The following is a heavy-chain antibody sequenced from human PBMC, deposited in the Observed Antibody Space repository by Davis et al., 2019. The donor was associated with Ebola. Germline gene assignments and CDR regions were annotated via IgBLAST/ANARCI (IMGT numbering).Heavy chain of an antibody. CDR2: IIPVFGIP. CDR3: ARSVTMIQPGTWFDP. V-gene: IGHV1-69*13. Sequence: SVKVSCKASGGTFSSYAISWVRQAPGQGLDWMGGIIPVFGIPKYAQKFQGRVTITADESTSTAYMELSSLRSEDTAVYYCARSVTMIQPGTWFDPWGQGTLVTVSS. CDR1: GGTFSSYA. D-gene: IGHD3-22*01. J-gene: IGHJ5*02.